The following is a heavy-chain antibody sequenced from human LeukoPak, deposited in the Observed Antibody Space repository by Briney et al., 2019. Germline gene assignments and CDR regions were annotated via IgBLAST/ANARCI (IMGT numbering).Heavy chain of an antibody. CDR3: ARVVVAATLVAPFDY. J-gene: IGHJ4*02. V-gene: IGHV1-69*13. CDR2: IIPIIGTA. Sequence: ASVKVSCKASGGTFSSYAISWVRQAPGQGLEWMGGIIPIIGTANYAQKFQGRVTITADESTSTAYMELSSLRSEDTAVYYCARVVVAATLVAPFDYWGQGTLVTVSS. CDR1: GGTFSSYA. D-gene: IGHD2-15*01.